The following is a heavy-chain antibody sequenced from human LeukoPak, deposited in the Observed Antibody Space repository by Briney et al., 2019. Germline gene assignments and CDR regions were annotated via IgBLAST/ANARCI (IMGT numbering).Heavy chain of an antibody. CDR1: GGSISSYY. CDR2: IYSSGST. CDR3: ARVAYSGSYYFDY. Sequence: PSQTLSLTCTVSGGSISSYYWSWIRQPPGKGLEWIGYIYSSGSTNYNPSLKSRVTISVDTSKNQFSLKLSSVTAADTAVYYCARVAYSGSYYFDYWGRGTLVTVSS. V-gene: IGHV4-59*01. D-gene: IGHD1-26*01. J-gene: IGHJ4*02.